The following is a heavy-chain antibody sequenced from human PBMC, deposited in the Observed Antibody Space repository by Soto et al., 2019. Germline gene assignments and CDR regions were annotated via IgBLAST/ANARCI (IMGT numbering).Heavy chain of an antibody. CDR1: GGPIITYY. CDR2: FSYTGTT. V-gene: IGHV4-59*08. D-gene: IGHD2-15*01. Sequence: PSETLSLTCTVSGGPIITYYWSWIRQPPGKGLEWIAFFSYTGTTKYNPSLKSRVTMSGDASKNQFSLKVSSVTAADTAMYYCANYDCSGGSCRFDPWGQGTQVTVSS. CDR3: ANYDCSGGSCRFDP. J-gene: IGHJ5*02.